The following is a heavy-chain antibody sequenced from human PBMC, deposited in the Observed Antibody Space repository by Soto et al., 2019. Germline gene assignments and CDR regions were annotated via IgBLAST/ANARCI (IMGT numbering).Heavy chain of an antibody. CDR2: INPSGFST. CDR3: ASGGYTYGFSAMDV. Sequence: QVQLVQSGAEVKKPGASVKISCKASGYTFSSSYIHWVRQAPGQGLEWMGLINPSGFSTDYAQTFQGRVTVTRDTSMSTVYMELSSLRSEDTAVYYCASGGYTYGFSAMDVWGPGTTVAVSS. V-gene: IGHV1-46*01. CDR1: GYTFSSSY. J-gene: IGHJ6*02. D-gene: IGHD5-18*01.